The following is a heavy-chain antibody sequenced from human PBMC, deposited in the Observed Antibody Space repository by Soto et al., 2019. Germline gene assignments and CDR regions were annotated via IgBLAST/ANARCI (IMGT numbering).Heavy chain of an antibody. CDR3: ARGHHSSGYCFDY. V-gene: IGHV4-31*03. D-gene: IGHD3-22*01. CDR1: GGSISSGGYY. J-gene: IGHJ4*02. CDR2: IYYSGST. Sequence: QVQLQESGPGLVKPSQTLSLTCTVSGGSISSGGYYWSWIRQHPGKGLEWIGYIYYSGSTYYNPSLKSRVTISVDTSKNQFSLRLSSVTAADTAVYYCARGHHSSGYCFDYWGQGTLVTVSS.